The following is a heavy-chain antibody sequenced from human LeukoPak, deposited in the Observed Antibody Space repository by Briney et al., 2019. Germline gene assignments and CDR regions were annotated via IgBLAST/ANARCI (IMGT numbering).Heavy chain of an antibody. J-gene: IGHJ6*02. CDR3: ARERKRPPKNYGMDV. CDR2: IIPLFGTA. Sequence: SVKVSCKASGDTFSRYGISWVRQAPGQGLEWMGGIIPLFGTANYAQKFQGRVTITADESTSTAYMELSSLRSEDTAVYYCARERKRPPKNYGMDVWGQGTTVTVSS. D-gene: IGHD6-6*01. V-gene: IGHV1-69*13. CDR1: GDTFSRYG.